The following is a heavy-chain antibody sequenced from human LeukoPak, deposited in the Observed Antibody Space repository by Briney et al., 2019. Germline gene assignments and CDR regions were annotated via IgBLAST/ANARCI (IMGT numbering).Heavy chain of an antibody. V-gene: IGHV4-38-2*01. Sequence: SDTLSLTCAVSGYSITSGYYWGWIRQPRGKGLECIGTIYHGGSTHYSPSLQSRVTISVDTSKNQFSLKLSSVTAADTAVYYCTRRPGGFWSRYWVDSWGQGTLVTVSS. J-gene: IGHJ4*02. CDR3: TRRPGGFWSRYWVDS. CDR2: IYHGGST. D-gene: IGHD3-3*01. CDR1: GYSITSGYY.